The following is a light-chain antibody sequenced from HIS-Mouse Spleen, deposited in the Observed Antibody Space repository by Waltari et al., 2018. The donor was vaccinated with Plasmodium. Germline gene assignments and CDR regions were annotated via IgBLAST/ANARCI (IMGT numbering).Light chain of an antibody. CDR3: CSYAGSYTLV. Sequence: QSALTQPRSVSGSPGQSVTISCTGTSSDVGGYNYVSWYQKDPGKAPKLRIYDVSKRPSGVPDRFSGSKAGNTASLTISGLHAEDEADYYCCSYAGSYTLVFGGGTKLTVL. J-gene: IGLJ2*01. V-gene: IGLV2-11*01. CDR1: SSDVGGYNY. CDR2: DVS.